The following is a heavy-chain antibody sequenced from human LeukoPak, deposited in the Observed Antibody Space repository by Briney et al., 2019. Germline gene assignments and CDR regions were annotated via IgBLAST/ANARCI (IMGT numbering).Heavy chain of an antibody. V-gene: IGHV6-1*01. D-gene: IGHD2-15*01. CDR3: ARVRRVQGYCSGGSCFDNWFDP. J-gene: IGHJ5*02. CDR2: TYYRSKWYN. CDR1: GDSVSSNSAA. Sequence: SQTLSLTCAISGDSVSSNSAAWNWIRQSPSRGLEWLGRTYYRSKWYNDYAVSVESRITINPDTSKNQFSLQLNSVTPEDTAVYYCARVRRVQGYCSGGSCFDNWFDPWGQGTLVTVSS.